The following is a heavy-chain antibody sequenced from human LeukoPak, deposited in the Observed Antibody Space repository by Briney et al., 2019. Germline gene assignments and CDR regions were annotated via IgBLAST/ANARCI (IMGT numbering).Heavy chain of an antibody. Sequence: GGSLRLSCAASGLTFKNAWMSWVRQAPGKGLEWLGRIKSKSNGETTDYATTVKDRFTISRDDSKSTVYLQMHSLKTEDTALYYWSTDSLVNNHWGQGTLVTVSS. V-gene: IGHV3-15*01. CDR1: GLTFKNAW. J-gene: IGHJ5*02. CDR2: IKSKSNGETT. CDR3: STDSLVNNH.